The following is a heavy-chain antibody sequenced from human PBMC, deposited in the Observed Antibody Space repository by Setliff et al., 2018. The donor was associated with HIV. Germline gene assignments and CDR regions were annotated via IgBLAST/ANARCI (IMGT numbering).Heavy chain of an antibody. V-gene: IGHV1-3*01. J-gene: IGHJ3*02. CDR1: GYSFTSYT. CDR3: ARLSSAAMWGGGAFDI. D-gene: IGHD2-2*01. Sequence: GASVKVSCKASGYSFTSYTSHWVRQASGQRLEWMGWINAGNGNTKYSQKFRGRVTFTRDTSASTAYMGLSGLGFEDTAVYYCARLSSAAMWGGGAFDIWGQGTMVTVSS. CDR2: INAGNGNT.